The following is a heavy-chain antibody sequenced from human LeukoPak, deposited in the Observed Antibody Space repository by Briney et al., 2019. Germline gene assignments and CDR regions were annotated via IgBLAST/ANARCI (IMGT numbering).Heavy chain of an antibody. J-gene: IGHJ2*01. V-gene: IGHV3-13*01. Sequence: GGSLRLSCAASGFTFSSYDMHWVRQATGTGLEWVSAIGTAGDTYYPGSVKGRFTISRENAKNSLCLQMNSLRAGDTAVYYCARVQGLDFRWYFDLWGRGTLVTVSS. CDR1: GFTFSSYD. CDR2: IGTAGDT. CDR3: ARVQGLDFRWYFDL.